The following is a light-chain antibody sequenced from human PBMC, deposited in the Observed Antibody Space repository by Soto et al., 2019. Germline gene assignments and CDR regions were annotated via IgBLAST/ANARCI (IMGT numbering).Light chain of an antibody. Sequence: VLPQSPDTLSLSPGDRVTLSCRASQSVRSTFLAWYQQKPGQAPRLLIYGASNRATGIPDRFSGSASGTDFTLTISRLEPDDSAVYYCQQYHDSPMYTFGQGTKLEIK. V-gene: IGKV3-20*01. CDR3: QQYHDSPMYT. CDR1: QSVRSTF. J-gene: IGKJ2*01. CDR2: GAS.